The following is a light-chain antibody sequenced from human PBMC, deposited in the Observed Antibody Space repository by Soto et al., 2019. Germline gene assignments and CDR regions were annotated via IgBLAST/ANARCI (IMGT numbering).Light chain of an antibody. CDR2: EVS. V-gene: IGLV2-8*01. CDR1: SSDVGGYNY. Sequence: QSALTQPPSASGSPGQSVTISCTGTSSDVGGYNYVSWYQQHPGKAPKLMIYEVSKRPSGVPDRFSGSTSGNTASLTVSGLQAEDEADYYCSSYAGSNNVVFGVGTTLTVL. CDR3: SSYAGSNNVV. J-gene: IGLJ2*01.